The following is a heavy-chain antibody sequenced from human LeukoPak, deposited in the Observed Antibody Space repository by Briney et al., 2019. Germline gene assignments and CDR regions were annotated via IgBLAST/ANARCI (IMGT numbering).Heavy chain of an antibody. V-gene: IGHV3-30*03. Sequence: GGSLRLSCAASGFTFSSYGMHWVRQAPGKGLEWVAVISYDGSNKYYADSVKGRFTISRDNSKNTLYLQMNSLRAEDTAVYYCARGSSWFDPWGQGTLVTVSS. CDR1: GFTFSSYG. CDR2: ISYDGSNK. J-gene: IGHJ5*02. CDR3: ARGSSWFDP.